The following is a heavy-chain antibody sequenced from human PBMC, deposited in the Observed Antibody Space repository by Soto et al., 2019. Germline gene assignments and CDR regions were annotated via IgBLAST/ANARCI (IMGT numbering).Heavy chain of an antibody. Sequence: PGESLKISCKGSGYSFTIYWISWVRQMPGKGLEWMGRIDPSDSYTNYSPSFQGHVTISADKSISTAYLQWSSLKASDTAMYYCARLXYYDSSGYYGGLGAFDIWGQGTMVTVSS. D-gene: IGHD3-22*01. CDR1: GYSFTIYW. CDR3: ARLXYYDSSGYYGGLGAFDI. J-gene: IGHJ3*02. V-gene: IGHV5-10-1*01. CDR2: IDPSDSYT.